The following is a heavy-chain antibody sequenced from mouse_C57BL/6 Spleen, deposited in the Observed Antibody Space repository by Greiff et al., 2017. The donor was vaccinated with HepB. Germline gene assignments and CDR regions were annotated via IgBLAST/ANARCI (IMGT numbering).Heavy chain of an antibody. Sequence: EVKLMESGEGLVKPGGSLKLSCAASGFTFSSYAMSWVRQTPEKRLEWVAYISSGGDYIYYADTVKGRFTISRDNARNTLYLQMSSLKSEDTAMYYCTRGGSSYWYFDVWGTRTTVTVSS. V-gene: IGHV5-9-1*02. CDR2: ISSGGDYI. J-gene: IGHJ1*03. CDR1: GFTFSSYA. D-gene: IGHD1-1*01. CDR3: TRGGSSYWYFDV.